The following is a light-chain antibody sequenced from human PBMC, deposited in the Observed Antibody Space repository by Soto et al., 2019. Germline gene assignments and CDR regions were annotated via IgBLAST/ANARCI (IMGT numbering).Light chain of an antibody. V-gene: IGLV4-60*02. CDR3: ETWDSNPSWV. J-gene: IGLJ3*02. CDR1: SGHSSYI. CDR2: LEGSGSY. Sequence: QPVLTQSSSASASLGSSVKLTCTLSSGHSSYIIAWHQQQPGKAPRYLMKLEGSGSYNKGSGVPDRFSGSSSGADRYLTISNLQFEDEADYYCETWDSNPSWVFGGGTKLTVL.